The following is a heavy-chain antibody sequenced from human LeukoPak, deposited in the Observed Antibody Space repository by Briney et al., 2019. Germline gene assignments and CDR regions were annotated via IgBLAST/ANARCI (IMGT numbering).Heavy chain of an antibody. CDR2: TNHSGST. D-gene: IGHD2-15*01. CDR1: GGSFRGYY. J-gene: IGHJ5*02. CDR3: ARGENCSGGSCYSGGLDP. V-gene: IGHV4-34*01. Sequence: ASETLSLTCAVYGGSFRGYYWSWIRQPPGKGLEWIGETNHSGSTNYNPSLKSRVTISVDTSKNQFSLKLSSVTAADTAVYYCARGENCSGGSCYSGGLDPWGQGTLVTVSS.